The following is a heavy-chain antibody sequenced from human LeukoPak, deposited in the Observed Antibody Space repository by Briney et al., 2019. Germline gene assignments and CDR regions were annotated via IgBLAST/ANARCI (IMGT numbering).Heavy chain of an antibody. CDR3: DRALGIVEAFDY. D-gene: IGHD3-22*01. CDR1: GGSISSGGYS. CDR2: IYHSGST. J-gene: IGHJ4*02. V-gene: IGHV4-30-2*01. Sequence: SQTLSLTCAVSGGSISSGGYSWSWIRQPPGKGLGWIAYIYHSGSTYYNPSLKSRVTISVDRSKNQFSLKLSSVTAADTAVYYCDRALGIVEAFDYWGQGTLVTVSS.